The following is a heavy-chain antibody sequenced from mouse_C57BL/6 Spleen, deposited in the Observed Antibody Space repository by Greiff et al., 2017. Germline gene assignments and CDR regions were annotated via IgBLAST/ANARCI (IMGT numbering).Heavy chain of an antibody. CDR2: IYPGDGDT. Sequence: VKLMESGPELVKPGASVKISCKASGYAFSSSWMNWVKQRPGKGLEWIGRIYPGDGDTNYNAKFKGKATLTADKSSSTAYMQLSSLTSEDSAVYFCATHSNYYFDYWGQGTTLTVSS. CDR3: ATHSNYYFDY. V-gene: IGHV1-82*01. J-gene: IGHJ2*01. D-gene: IGHD2-5*01. CDR1: GYAFSSSW.